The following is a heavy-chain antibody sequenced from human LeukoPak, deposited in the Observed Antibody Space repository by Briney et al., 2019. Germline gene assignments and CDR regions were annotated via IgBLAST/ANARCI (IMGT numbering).Heavy chain of an antibody. V-gene: IGHV1-46*01. D-gene: IGHD2-2*01. J-gene: IGHJ6*02. Sequence: ASVKVSCKASGYTFTSYYFHWVRQAPGQGLEWMGIINPSGGSTSYAQKFQGRVTMTRDTSTSTVYMELSSLRSEDTAVYYCARGGHIVVVPAAIFCMDVWGQGTTVTVSS. CDR2: INPSGGST. CDR3: ARGGHIVVVPAAIFCMDV. CDR1: GYTFTSYY.